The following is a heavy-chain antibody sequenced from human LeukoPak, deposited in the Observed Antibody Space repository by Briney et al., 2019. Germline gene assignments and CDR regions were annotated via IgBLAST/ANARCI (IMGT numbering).Heavy chain of an antibody. CDR3: ARGSPGGATVITEFDY. J-gene: IGHJ4*02. D-gene: IGHD4-17*01. Sequence: GGSLRLSCAASGFTFSSYWMTWVRQAPGKGLEWVANIKQDGSEKYYVDSVKGRFTISRDNAKHSLYLQMNSLRAEDTAVYYCARGSPGGATVITEFDYWGQGTLVTVSS. CDR1: GFTFSSYW. V-gene: IGHV3-7*01. CDR2: IKQDGSEK.